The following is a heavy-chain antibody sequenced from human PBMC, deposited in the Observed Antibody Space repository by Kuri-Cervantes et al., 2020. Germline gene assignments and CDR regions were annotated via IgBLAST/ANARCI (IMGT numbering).Heavy chain of an antibody. CDR2: IYYSGST. V-gene: IGHV4-59*12. D-gene: IGHD3-3*01. CDR1: GGSISNYF. CDR3: AREVTNYDFWSGQVGYYGMDV. J-gene: IGHJ6*02. Sequence: SETLSLTCTVSGGSISNYFWSWIRQPPGKGLEWIGYIYYSGSTNYNPSLKSRVTISVDTSKNQFSLKLSSVTAADTAVYYCAREVTNYDFWSGQVGYYGMDVWGQGTTVTVYS.